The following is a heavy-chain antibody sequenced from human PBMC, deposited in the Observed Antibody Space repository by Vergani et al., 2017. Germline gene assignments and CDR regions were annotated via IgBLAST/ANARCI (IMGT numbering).Heavy chain of an antibody. CDR3: ARVENVDTAMVWNPWFDP. CDR2: IRSKAYGGTT. D-gene: IGHD5-18*01. J-gene: IGHJ5*02. CDR1: GFTFGDYA. V-gene: IGHV3-49*03. Sequence: EVQLVESGGGLVQPGRSLRLSCTASGFTFGDYAMSWFRQAPGKGLEWVGFIRSKAYGGTTEYAASVKGRFTISRDNSKNTLYLQMNSLRSEDTAVYYCARVENVDTAMVWNPWFDPWGQGTLVTVSS.